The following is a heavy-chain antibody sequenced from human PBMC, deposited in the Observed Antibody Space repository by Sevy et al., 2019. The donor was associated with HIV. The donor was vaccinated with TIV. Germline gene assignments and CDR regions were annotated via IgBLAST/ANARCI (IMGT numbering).Heavy chain of an antibody. D-gene: IGHD2-21*02. CDR2: MSHDGNYK. Sequence: GGSLRLSCAASGFTFSSDGIHWVRQAPGKGLEWVAVMSHDGNYKNHADSVKVRFTISRDNFKNTLYLQMNSLRVEDTAVYFCARLFSCGGDCYYLDYWGQGAPVTVSS. J-gene: IGHJ4*02. CDR3: ARLFSCGGDCYYLDY. CDR1: GFTFSSDG. V-gene: IGHV3-30*03.